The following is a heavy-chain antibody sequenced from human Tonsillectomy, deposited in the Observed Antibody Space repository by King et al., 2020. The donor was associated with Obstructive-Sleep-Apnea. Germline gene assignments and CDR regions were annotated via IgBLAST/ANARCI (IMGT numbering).Heavy chain of an antibody. D-gene: IGHD4-23*01. CDR3: ARDYGGNPFDY. CDR1: GGSISSYY. J-gene: IGHJ4*02. Sequence: LQLQESGPGLVKPSETLSLTCTVSGGSISSYYWSWIRQPPGKGLEWIGYIYYSGSTNYNPPLKIRVTISVDTSKNQFSLKLSSVTAADTAVYYCARDYGGNPFDYWGQGTLVTVSS. CDR2: IYYSGST. V-gene: IGHV4-59*01.